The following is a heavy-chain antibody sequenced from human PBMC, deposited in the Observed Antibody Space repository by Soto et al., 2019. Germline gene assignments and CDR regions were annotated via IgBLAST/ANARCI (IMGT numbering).Heavy chain of an antibody. CDR2: IWYDGSNK. CDR1: GFTFSSYG. V-gene: IGHV3-33*01. D-gene: IGHD2-15*01. J-gene: IGHJ4*02. CDR3: ARSDPYVVVAAYY. Sequence: GGSLRLSCAASGFTFSSYGMHWVRQAPGKGLEWVAVIWYDGSNKYYADSVKGRFTISRDNSKNTLYLQMNSLRAEDTAVYYCARSDPYVVVAAYYWGQGTLVTVSS.